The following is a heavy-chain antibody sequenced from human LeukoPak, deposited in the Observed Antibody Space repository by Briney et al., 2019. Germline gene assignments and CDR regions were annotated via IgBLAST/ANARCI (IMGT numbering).Heavy chain of an antibody. CDR3: ARVRSSWSDYYMDV. J-gene: IGHJ6*03. CDR1: GYTFTSYD. D-gene: IGHD6-13*01. Sequence: ASVKVSCKASGYTFTSYDINWVRQATGQGLEWMGWMNPNSGNTGYAQKFQGRVTITRNTSISTAYMELSSLRSEDTAVYYCARVRSSWSDYYMDVWGKGTTVTVSS. V-gene: IGHV1-8*03. CDR2: MNPNSGNT.